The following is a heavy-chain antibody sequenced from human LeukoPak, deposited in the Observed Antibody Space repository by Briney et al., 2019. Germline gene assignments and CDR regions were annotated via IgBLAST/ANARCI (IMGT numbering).Heavy chain of an antibody. D-gene: IGHD3-10*01. CDR2: IKPNSGGT. CDR3: ARDKLLWFGELLFNWFDP. V-gene: IGHV1-2*02. CDR1: GHTFTGYY. Sequence: ASVKVSCKASGHTFTGYYMHWVRQAPGGREWRGWIKPNSGGTNYAQKFQGRVTMTRDTSISTAYMELSRLRSDDTAVYYCARDKLLWFGELLFNWFDPWGQGTLVTVSS. J-gene: IGHJ5*02.